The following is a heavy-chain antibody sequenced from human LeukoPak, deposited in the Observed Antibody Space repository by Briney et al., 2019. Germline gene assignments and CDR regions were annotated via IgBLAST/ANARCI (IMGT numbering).Heavy chain of an antibody. CDR3: ARNASVVPPVMPEDLYFFDY. J-gene: IGHJ4*02. CDR2: IYNSGSI. V-gene: IGHV4-38-2*01. CDR1: GSSINTGYY. D-gene: IGHD2-2*01. Sequence: SETLSLTCAVSGSSINTGYYWGWIRQSPGKGLEWIGSIYNSGSIYYNPSLKSRVTISVDTSKNQFSLKLTSVTAADTGVYYCARNASVVPPVMPEDLYFFDYWGQGTLVTVSS.